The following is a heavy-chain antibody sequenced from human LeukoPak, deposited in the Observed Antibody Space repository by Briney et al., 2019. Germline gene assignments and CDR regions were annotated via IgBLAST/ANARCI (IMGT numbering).Heavy chain of an antibody. J-gene: IGHJ4*02. CDR2: INPNSGGT. D-gene: IGHD3-22*01. CDR3: ARQYYYDSSGSPWGDY. CDR1: GYTFTGYY. Sequence: ASVKVSCTASGYTFTGYYMHWVRQAPGQGLEWMGWINPNSGGTNYAQKFQGRVTMTRDTSISTAYMELSRLRSDDTAVYYCARQYYYDSSGSPWGDYWGQGTLVTVSS. V-gene: IGHV1-2*02.